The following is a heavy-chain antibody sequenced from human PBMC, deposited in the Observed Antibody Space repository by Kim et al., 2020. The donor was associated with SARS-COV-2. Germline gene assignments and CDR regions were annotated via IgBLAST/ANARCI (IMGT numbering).Heavy chain of an antibody. V-gene: IGHV3-30*18. J-gene: IGHJ6*02. CDR1: GFTFRSHG. D-gene: IGHD3-10*02. Sequence: GGSLRLSCAASGFTFRSHGLHWVRQATGKGVEWVAVISYDGRDQYYGDSVKGRFTISRDNSKNTVSLQMNSLRAEDTGVYFCAKDREHYFRHGMELWGQGTTVPVSS. CDR2: ISYDGRDQ. CDR3: AKDREHYFRHGMEL.